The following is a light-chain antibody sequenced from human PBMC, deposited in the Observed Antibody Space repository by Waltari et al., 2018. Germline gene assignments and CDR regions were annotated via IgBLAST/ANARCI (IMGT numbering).Light chain of an antibody. V-gene: IGKV3-20*01. J-gene: IGKJ1*01. CDR3: QNHERLPAT. CDR2: GAS. CDR1: QSVRTY. Sequence: ELVLTQSPGTLSLSPGERATLSCRASQSVRTYLAGYQQKPGQAPRLLIYGASTRATGIPDRFSGSGSGTDFSLTISRLEPEDAAVYYCQNHERLPATFGQGTKVEIK.